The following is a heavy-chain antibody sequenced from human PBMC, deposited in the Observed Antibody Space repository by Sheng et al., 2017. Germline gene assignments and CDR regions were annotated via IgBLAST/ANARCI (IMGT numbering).Heavy chain of an antibody. CDR1: GFTVSSNY. D-gene: IGHD6-13*01. J-gene: IGHJ4*02. CDR2: IYSGDST. Sequence: EVQLVESGGGLIQPGGSLRLSCAASGFTVSSNYMTWVRQAPGKGLEWVSVIYSGDSTYYADSVKGRFTISRDNSKNTLYLQMNSLRAEDTAVYYCARRASSSWTFDYWGQGTLVTVSS. CDR3: ARRASSSWTFDY. V-gene: IGHV3-53*01.